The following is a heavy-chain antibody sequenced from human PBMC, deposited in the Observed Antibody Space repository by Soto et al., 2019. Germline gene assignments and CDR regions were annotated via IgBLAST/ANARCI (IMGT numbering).Heavy chain of an antibody. CDR3: ATSYDSGFDP. V-gene: IGHV1-18*04. CDR2: ISPYNGNT. J-gene: IGHJ5*02. D-gene: IGHD5-12*01. Sequence: QIQLVQSGAEVKKPGASVRVSCKASGYALSNYGISWIRQAPGLGLEWMGWISPYNGNTDYAQSLQGRVTMTTDTSTNTAYMELRSLTSDDTAVYYCATSYDSGFDPWGQGTLVTVSS. CDR1: GYALSNYG.